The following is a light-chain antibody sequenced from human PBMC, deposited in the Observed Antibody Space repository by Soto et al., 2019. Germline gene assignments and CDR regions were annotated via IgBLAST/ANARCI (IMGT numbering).Light chain of an antibody. CDR1: NSNIGAGYD. V-gene: IGLV1-40*01. J-gene: IGLJ1*01. CDR2: ANT. Sequence: QSVLTQTPSVSGAPGQRVTISCTGTNSNIGAGYDVHWYQHLPGRAPKLFIFANTHRPSGVPDRFSGSKSGTSASLAITGLQPEDEADYYCQSFDNSLSGFYVFGSGTKLTVL. CDR3: QSFDNSLSGFYV.